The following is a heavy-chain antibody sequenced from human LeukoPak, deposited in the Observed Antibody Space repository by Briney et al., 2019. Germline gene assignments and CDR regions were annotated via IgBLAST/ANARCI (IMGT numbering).Heavy chain of an antibody. CDR3: ARAKAAGSYDF. CDR2: THFSGSS. Sequence: SETLSLTCSVSGSSIGRHYWTWIRQPPGKGLEWIGYTHFSGSSNYNPSLKSRATASLDRAKNQISLTLTSVTAADTAVYFCARAKAAGSYDFWGQGTLVTVSS. J-gene: IGHJ4*02. CDR1: GSSIGRHY. V-gene: IGHV4-59*11. D-gene: IGHD6-25*01.